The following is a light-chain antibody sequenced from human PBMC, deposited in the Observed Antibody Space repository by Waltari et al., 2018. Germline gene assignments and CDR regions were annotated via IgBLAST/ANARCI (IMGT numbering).Light chain of an antibody. J-gene: IGLJ2*01. CDR3: QSYDSSLSGRV. CDR1: SSNLGAGYA. V-gene: IGLV1-40*01. CDR2: INN. Sequence: QSVLTQPPSVSGAPGPRVPISCTGRSSNLGAGYAVHWFQQLPGPAPKLLIYINNNRPSGVPDRFSGSRSGTSASLAITGLRAEDEADYYCQSYDSSLSGRVFGGGTKVTVV.